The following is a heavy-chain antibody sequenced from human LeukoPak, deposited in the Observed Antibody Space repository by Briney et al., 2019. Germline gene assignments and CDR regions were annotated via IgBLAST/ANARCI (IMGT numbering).Heavy chain of an antibody. CDR2: ISSNGGST. CDR3: VKPGLAYCSGDCYYDY. D-gene: IGHD2-21*02. V-gene: IGHV3-64D*06. Sequence: GGSLRLSCSASGFTFSSYAMHWVRQAPGKGLEYVSAISSNGGSTYYADSVKGRFTISRDNSKNTLYLQMSSLRAEDTAVYYCVKPGLAYCSGDCYYDYWGQGTLVTVSS. CDR1: GFTFSSYA. J-gene: IGHJ4*02.